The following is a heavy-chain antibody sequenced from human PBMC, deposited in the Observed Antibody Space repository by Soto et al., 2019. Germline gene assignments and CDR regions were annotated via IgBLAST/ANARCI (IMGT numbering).Heavy chain of an antibody. CDR3: ASFSLKYYYDSSGYYYDRGGLDY. Sequence: QVQLQESGPGLVKPSGTLSLTCAVSGGSISSSNWWSWVRQPPGKGLEWIGEIYHSGSTNYNPSLKSRVAISVDKSKNPFSRKLSSVTDADTPVYYCASFSLKYYYDSSGYYYDRGGLDYWGRGTLGTVFS. J-gene: IGHJ4*02. D-gene: IGHD3-22*01. CDR1: GGSISSSNW. CDR2: IYHSGST. V-gene: IGHV4-4*02.